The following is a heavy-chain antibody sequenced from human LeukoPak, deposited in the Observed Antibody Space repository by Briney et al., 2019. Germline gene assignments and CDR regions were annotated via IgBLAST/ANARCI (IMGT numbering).Heavy chain of an antibody. D-gene: IGHD5-24*01. Sequence: ASVKVSCKAFGYTFTSNYMHWVRQAPGQGPEWMGVISPSGGSTTYAQKFQGRVTLTRDMSTSTDYLELSCLRSEDTAVYYCARDNSVRDEAWWSNPWGQGTLVTVSS. CDR3: ARDNSVRDEAWWSNP. J-gene: IGHJ5*02. CDR1: GYTFTSNY. V-gene: IGHV1-46*01. CDR2: ISPSGGST.